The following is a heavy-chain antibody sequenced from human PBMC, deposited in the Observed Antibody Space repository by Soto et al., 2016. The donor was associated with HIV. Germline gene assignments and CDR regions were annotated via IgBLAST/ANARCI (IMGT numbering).Heavy chain of an antibody. CDR3: ARESSYYNLLTGYLHYSYYYMDV. V-gene: IGHV4-61*02. D-gene: IGHD3-9*01. Sequence: QVQLQESGPGLVKPSQTLSLTCTVSGGSINSDSYYWSWIRQPAGKGLEWIGRFQRRGSPIYNPSLNSRVTISVDTSKSQFSLKLSSVTAADTAVYFCARESSYYNLLTGYLHYSYYYMDVWGKGTTVTVSS. CDR2: FQRRGSP. J-gene: IGHJ6*03. CDR1: GGSINSDSYY.